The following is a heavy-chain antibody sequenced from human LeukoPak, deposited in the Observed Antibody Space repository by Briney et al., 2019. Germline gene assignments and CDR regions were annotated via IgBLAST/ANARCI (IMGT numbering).Heavy chain of an antibody. CDR2: IYWDDNK. Sequence: SGATLVKPTQTLTLTCTFSGFSLSTSGVGVGWIRQPPGKALVCLALIYWDDNKLYIPSLKSRLTITKDTSKNQVVLTMTNMDPVDTATYYCAHSRPHYVWGSYRFTYFDYWGQGTLVTVSS. J-gene: IGHJ4*02. D-gene: IGHD3-16*02. CDR3: AHSRPHYVWGSYRFTYFDY. V-gene: IGHV2-5*02. CDR1: GFSLSTSGVG.